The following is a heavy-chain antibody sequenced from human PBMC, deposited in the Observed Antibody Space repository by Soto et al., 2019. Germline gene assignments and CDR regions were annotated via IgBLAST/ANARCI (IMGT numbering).Heavy chain of an antibody. CDR1: GGSISSGDYY. CDR3: ARAPGEGYNWFDP. CDR2: IYYSGST. J-gene: IGHJ5*02. Sequence: SETLSLTCTVSGGSISSGDYYWSWIRQPPGKGLEWIGYIYYSGSTYYNPSLKSRVTISVDTSKNQFSLKLSSVTAADTAVYYCARAPGEGYNWFDPWGQGTLVTVSS. D-gene: IGHD3-10*01. V-gene: IGHV4-30-4*01.